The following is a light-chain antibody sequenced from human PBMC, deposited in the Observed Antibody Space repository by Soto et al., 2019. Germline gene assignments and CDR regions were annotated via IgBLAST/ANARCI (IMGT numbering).Light chain of an antibody. CDR3: CSYAGSSTFYV. CDR2: EVS. CDR1: SSDVGSYNL. J-gene: IGLJ1*01. Sequence: QSALAQPASVSGSPGQSTTISCTGTSSDVGSYNLISWYQQYPDKAPKLMIYEVSKRPSGVSNRFSGSKSGNTASLTISGLQAEDEADYYCCSYAGSSTFYVFGSGTKVTVL. V-gene: IGLV2-23*02.